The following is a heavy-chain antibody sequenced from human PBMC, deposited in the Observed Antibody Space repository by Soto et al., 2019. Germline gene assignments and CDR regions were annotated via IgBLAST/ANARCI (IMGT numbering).Heavy chain of an antibody. CDR3: AKDLESSGWFLIFDH. D-gene: IGHD6-19*01. Sequence: PGGSLRLSCAASGFTFSSYSMNWVRQAPGQGLEWVSSIRGSVGSTYYTDSVKGRFTISRDNSKNTLYLQMSSLRAEDTAVYYCAKDLESSGWFLIFDHWGQGTLVTVSS. J-gene: IGHJ5*02. V-gene: IGHV3-23*01. CDR2: IRGSVGST. CDR1: GFTFSSYS.